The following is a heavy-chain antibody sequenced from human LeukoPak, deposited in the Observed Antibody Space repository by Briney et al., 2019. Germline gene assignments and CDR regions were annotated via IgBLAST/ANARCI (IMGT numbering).Heavy chain of an antibody. Sequence: GASVKVSCKASGGTFSSYAISWVRQAPGQGLGWMGGIIPIFGTANYAQKFQGRVTITTDESTSTAYMELSSLRSEDTAVYYCATNYGSGSYYNYYYYYMDVWGKGTTVTVSS. CDR1: GGTFSSYA. D-gene: IGHD3-10*01. V-gene: IGHV1-69*05. CDR3: ATNYGSGSYYNYYYYYMDV. CDR2: IIPIFGTA. J-gene: IGHJ6*03.